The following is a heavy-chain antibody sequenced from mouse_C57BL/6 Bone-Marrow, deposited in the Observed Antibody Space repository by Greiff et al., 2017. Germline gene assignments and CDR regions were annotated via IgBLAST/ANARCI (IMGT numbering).Heavy chain of an antibody. J-gene: IGHJ2*01. Sequence: VQLQQSGAELVKPGASVKLSCKASGYTFTDYTIHWVKQRPGQGLEWIGWFYPGSGSTNYNERFKDKATLTADKSSNTAYMQLSRLTSEDSAVYFGARHDRCDGYEGYIDYWGQGTTLTVSS. CDR2: FYPGSGST. CDR3: ARHDRCDGYEGYIDY. D-gene: IGHD2-2*01. CDR1: GYTFTDYT. V-gene: IGHV1-62-2*01.